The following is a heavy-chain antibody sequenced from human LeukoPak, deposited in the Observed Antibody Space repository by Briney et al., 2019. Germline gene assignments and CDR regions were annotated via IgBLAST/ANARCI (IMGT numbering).Heavy chain of an antibody. CDR1: GGSISSSSYY. D-gene: IGHD1-26*01. CDR3: ARVSWELPHWYFDL. J-gene: IGHJ2*01. Sequence: SETLSLTCTVSGGSISSSSYYWGWIRQPPGKGLEWIGSIYYSGSTYYNPSLKSRVTISVDTSKNQFSLKLSSVTAADTAVYYCARVSWELPHWYFDLWGRGTLVTVSS. CDR2: IYYSGST. V-gene: IGHV4-39*07.